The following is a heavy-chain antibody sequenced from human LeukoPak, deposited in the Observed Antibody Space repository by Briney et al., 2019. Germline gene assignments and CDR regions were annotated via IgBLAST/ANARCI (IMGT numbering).Heavy chain of an antibody. CDR2: INHSGST. J-gene: IGHJ5*02. CDR3: ARGRRILRVVVAAASWFDP. D-gene: IGHD2-15*01. CDR1: GGSFSGYY. V-gene: IGHV4-34*01. Sequence: PSETLSLTCAVYGGSFSGYYWSWIRQPPGKGLAWIGEINHSGSTNYNPSLKSRVTISVDTSKNQFSLKLSSVTAADTAVYYCARGRRILRVVVAAASWFDPWGQGTLVTVSS.